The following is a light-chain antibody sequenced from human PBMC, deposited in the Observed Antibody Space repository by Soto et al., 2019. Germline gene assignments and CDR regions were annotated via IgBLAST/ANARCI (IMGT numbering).Light chain of an antibody. Sequence: QSALTQPASVSGSPGQSITISCTGTSSDVGAYNYVSWYQQHPGKDPKLIIFEVSDRPSGVSNRFSGSKSGNTASLTISRLQAEDEADYYFSSYTSSNTLVFGGGTKLTVL. CDR2: EVS. V-gene: IGLV2-14*01. J-gene: IGLJ2*01. CDR1: SSDVGAYNY. CDR3: SSYTSSNTLV.